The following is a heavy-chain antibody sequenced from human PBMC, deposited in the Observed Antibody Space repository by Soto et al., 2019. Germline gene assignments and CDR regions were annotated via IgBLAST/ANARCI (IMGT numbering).Heavy chain of an antibody. CDR1: GYTFTSYA. V-gene: IGHV1-3*01. CDR2: INAGNGNT. D-gene: IGHD1-26*01. CDR3: ARDFVVGGPTINYYYGMDV. Sequence: ASVKVSCKASGYTFTSYAMHWVRQAPGQRLEWMGWINAGNGNTYYADSVKGRFTISRDNSKNTLYLQMNSLGAEDTAVYYCARDFVVGGPTINYYYGMDVWGQGTTVTVSS. J-gene: IGHJ6*02.